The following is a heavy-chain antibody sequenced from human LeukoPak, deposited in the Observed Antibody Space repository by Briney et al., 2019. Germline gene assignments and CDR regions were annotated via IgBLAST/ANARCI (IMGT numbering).Heavy chain of an antibody. D-gene: IGHD6-13*01. CDR2: IYHTGST. CDR1: GGSVSDYY. J-gene: IGHJ5*02. Sequence: SETLSLTCTISGGSVSDYYWSWIRQSPGKGLEWIGYIYHTGSTSYSPSLKSRVTISADTSQNQFSLKLSSVTAADTAVYYCARDRGPAAVGAYNWFDPWGQGTLVTVSS. CDR3: ARDRGPAAVGAYNWFDP. V-gene: IGHV4-59*02.